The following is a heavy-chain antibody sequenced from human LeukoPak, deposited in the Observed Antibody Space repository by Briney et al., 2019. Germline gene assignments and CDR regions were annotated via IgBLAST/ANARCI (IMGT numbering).Heavy chain of an antibody. J-gene: IGHJ6*02. D-gene: IGHD3-16*02. Sequence: RGSLRLSCAASGFTFSSYAMSWVRQAPGKGLEWVSGTNGNGASTYYADSVEGRFTISRDNSKNTLFLEMNSLRADDTAVYYCAKGTTVARYYAMDVWGQGTTVTVSS. V-gene: IGHV3-23*01. CDR2: TNGNGAST. CDR1: GFTFSSYA. CDR3: AKGTTVARYYAMDV.